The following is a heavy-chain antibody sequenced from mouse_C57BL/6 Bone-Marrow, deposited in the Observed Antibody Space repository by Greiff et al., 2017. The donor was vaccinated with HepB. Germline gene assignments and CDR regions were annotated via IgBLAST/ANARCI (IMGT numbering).Heavy chain of an antibody. D-gene: IGHD2-2*01. Sequence: QVQLKQSGAELVRPGASVKLSCKASGYTFTDYYINWVKQRPGQGLEWIARIYPGSGNTYYNEKFKGKATLTAEKSSSTAYMQLSSLTSEDSAVYFCARTSMVTTGSIDVWGTGTTVTVSS. CDR2: IYPGSGNT. J-gene: IGHJ1*03. CDR1: GYTFTDYY. CDR3: ARTSMVTTGSIDV. V-gene: IGHV1-76*01.